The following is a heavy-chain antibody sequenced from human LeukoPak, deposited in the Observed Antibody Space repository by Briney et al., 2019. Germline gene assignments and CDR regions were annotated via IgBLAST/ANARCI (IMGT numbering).Heavy chain of an antibody. CDR1: GFTFSSYG. CDR3: AKEGVRGYSYGYGTRNKWFDF. J-gene: IGHJ5*01. D-gene: IGHD5-18*01. CDR2: ISYDGSTK. Sequence: GGSLRLSCAASGFTFSSYGMRWVRQAPGKGLEWVAVISYDGSTKYYTNSVKGRFTISRDNSKNTLYLQMNSLRAEDTAVYYCAKEGVRGYSYGYGTRNKWFDFWGQGTLVTVSS. V-gene: IGHV3-30*18.